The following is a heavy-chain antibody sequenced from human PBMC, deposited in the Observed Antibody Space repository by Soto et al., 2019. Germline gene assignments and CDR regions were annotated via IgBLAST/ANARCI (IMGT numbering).Heavy chain of an antibody. D-gene: IGHD2-15*01. J-gene: IGHJ5*02. CDR1: GGSISSYY. CDR2: IYYSGST. Sequence: QVQLQESGPGLVKPSETLSLTCTVSGGSISSYYWSWIRQPPGKGLEWIGYIYYSGSTNYNPSLKRRVTISVDTSKNQCALKLSSVTAADTAVYYCAREAVTPGRFDPWGQGTLVTVSS. CDR3: AREAVTPGRFDP. V-gene: IGHV4-59*01.